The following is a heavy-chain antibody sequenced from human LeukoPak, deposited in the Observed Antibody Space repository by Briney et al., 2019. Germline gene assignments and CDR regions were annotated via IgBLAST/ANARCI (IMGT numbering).Heavy chain of an antibody. V-gene: IGHV1-2*02. D-gene: IGHD3-10*01. CDR3: ARDYGSGTLLWYATDY. CDR1: GYTFTGYY. CDR2: INPNSGGT. J-gene: IGHJ4*02. Sequence: ASVKVSCKASGYTFTGYYMHWVRQAPGQGLEWMGWINPNSGGTNYAQKFQGRVTMTRDTSISTAYMELSRLRSDDTAVYYCARDYGSGTLLWYATDYWGQGTLVTASS.